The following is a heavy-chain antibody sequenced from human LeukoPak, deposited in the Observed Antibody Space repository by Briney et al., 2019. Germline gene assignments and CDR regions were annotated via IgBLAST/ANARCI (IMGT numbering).Heavy chain of an antibody. CDR3: ARDRDRGLIVFGGMDV. D-gene: IGHD3-10*01. Sequence: PGRSLRLSCAASGFTFSSYAMHWVRQAPGTGLEWVALTSYDGGNKYYADSVQGRFTISRDNSKNTLHLQMNSLRPEDTAVYYCARDRDRGLIVFGGMDVWGKGTTVTVSS. V-gene: IGHV3-30*04. CDR2: TSYDGGNK. CDR1: GFTFSSYA. J-gene: IGHJ6*04.